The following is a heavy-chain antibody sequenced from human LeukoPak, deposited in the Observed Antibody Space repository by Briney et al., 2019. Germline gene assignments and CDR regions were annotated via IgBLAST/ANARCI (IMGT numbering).Heavy chain of an antibody. CDR1: GGSISSGGYY. D-gene: IGHD2-2*01. CDR2: IYHSGST. CDR3: AREFEGYCSSTSCSPFDY. Sequence: SQTLSLTCTVSGGSISSGGYYWSWIRQPPGKGLEWIGYIYHSGSTYYNPSLKSRVTISVDRSKNQFSPKLSSVTAADTAVYYCAREFEGYCSSTSCSPFDYWGQGTLVTVSS. V-gene: IGHV4-30-2*01. J-gene: IGHJ4*02.